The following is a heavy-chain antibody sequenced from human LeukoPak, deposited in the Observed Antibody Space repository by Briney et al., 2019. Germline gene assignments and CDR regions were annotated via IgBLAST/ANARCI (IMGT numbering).Heavy chain of an antibody. CDR3: ARVPPLRIAAAGTWFDP. V-gene: IGHV1-8*03. CDR1: GYIFSSYG. D-gene: IGHD6-13*01. Sequence: GASVKVSCKASGYIFSSYGINWVRQAPGQGLEWMGWMNPKSGYTGHAQRFQGRVTITRDTSISTVYMELSSLRSDDTAVYYCARVPPLRIAAAGTWFDPWGQGTLVTVSS. J-gene: IGHJ5*02. CDR2: MNPKSGYT.